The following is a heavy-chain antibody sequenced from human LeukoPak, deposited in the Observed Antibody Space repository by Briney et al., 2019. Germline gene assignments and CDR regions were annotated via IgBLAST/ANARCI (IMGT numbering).Heavy chain of an antibody. CDR1: GFTFSSYG. V-gene: IGHV3-30*02. D-gene: IGHD3-22*01. CDR2: IRYDGSNK. J-gene: IGHJ3*02. CDR3: AKVSTIIVVTLVSLDAFDI. Sequence: GGSLRLSCAASGFTFSSYGMHWVRQAPGKGLEWVAFIRYDGSNKYYADSVKGRFTISRDNSKNTLYLQMNSLRAEDTAVYYCAKVSTIIVVTLVSLDAFDIWGQGTMVTVSS.